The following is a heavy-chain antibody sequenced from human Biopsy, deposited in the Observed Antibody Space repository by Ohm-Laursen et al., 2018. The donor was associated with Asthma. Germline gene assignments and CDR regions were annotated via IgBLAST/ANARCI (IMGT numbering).Heavy chain of an antibody. CDR2: IMTVFGTT. J-gene: IGHJ6*02. D-gene: IGHD6-19*01. CDR1: AGTFSNFA. V-gene: IGHV1-69*13. CDR3: ARCQVGYSSGWSLLLKKIYYSGMDV. Sequence: SVYASCKPPAGTFSNFAISWVRQAPGQGLEWLGGIMTVFGTTNYAQKFQGRVTITADESTSTAYMEVTSLRSEDADMYYCARCQVGYSSGWSLLLKKIYYSGMDVWGQGTAVTVSS.